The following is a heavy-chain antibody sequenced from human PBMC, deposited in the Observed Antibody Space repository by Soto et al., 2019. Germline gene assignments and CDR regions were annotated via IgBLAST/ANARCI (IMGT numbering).Heavy chain of an antibody. CDR3: ARQLGYCSTTSCYPYFDP. CDR2: IYYSGYT. CDR1: GGSINNYY. D-gene: IGHD2-2*01. Sequence: SETLSLTCTVSGGSINNYYWSWIRQPPGKGLEWIGYIYYSGYTNSNPSLKSRVTTSVDTSKNQFSLKLSSVTAADTAVYYCARQLGYCSTTSCYPYFDPWGQGTLVTVSS. V-gene: IGHV4-59*08. J-gene: IGHJ5*02.